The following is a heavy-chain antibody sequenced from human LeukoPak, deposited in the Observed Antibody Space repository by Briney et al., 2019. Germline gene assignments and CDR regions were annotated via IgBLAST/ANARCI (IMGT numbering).Heavy chain of an antibody. J-gene: IGHJ4*02. V-gene: IGHV1-69*13. CDR2: IIPIFGTA. Sequence: ASVKVSCKASGGTFSSYAISWVRQAPGQGLEWMGGIIPIFGTANYAQKFQGRVTITADESTSTAYMELSSLRSEDTAVYYCARAGGYYYGSGSRIGNADYWGQGTLVTVSS. D-gene: IGHD3-10*01. CDR1: GGTFSSYA. CDR3: ARAGGYYYGSGSRIGNADY.